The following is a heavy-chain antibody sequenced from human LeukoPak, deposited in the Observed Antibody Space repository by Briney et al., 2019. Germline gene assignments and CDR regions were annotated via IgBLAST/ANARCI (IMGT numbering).Heavy chain of an antibody. D-gene: IGHD3-10*01. CDR2: ISGSGDST. V-gene: IGHV3-23*01. CDR3: AKDHDYYASGPI. CDR1: GITFSSYG. Sequence: GGSLRLSCATSGITFSSYGMSWVRQAPGKGLEWVSAISGSGDSTYYADSVKGRFTISRDNSKNTLYLQMNSLRAEDTALYYCAKDHDYYASGPIWGQGTMVTVSS. J-gene: IGHJ3*02.